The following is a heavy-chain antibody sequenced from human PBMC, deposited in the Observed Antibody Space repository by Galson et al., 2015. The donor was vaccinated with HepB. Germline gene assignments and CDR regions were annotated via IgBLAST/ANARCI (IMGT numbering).Heavy chain of an antibody. V-gene: IGHV3-13*04. CDR2: IGTAGDT. CDR3: ARDASGWVYGSGTMDV. CDR1: GFTFSSYD. J-gene: IGHJ6*02. D-gene: IGHD3-10*01. Sequence: SLRLSCAASGFTFSSYDMHWVRQATGKGLEWVSAIGTAGDTYYPGSVKGRFTISRENAKNSLYLQMNSLRAGDTAVYYCARDASGWVYGSGTMDVWGQGTTVTVSS.